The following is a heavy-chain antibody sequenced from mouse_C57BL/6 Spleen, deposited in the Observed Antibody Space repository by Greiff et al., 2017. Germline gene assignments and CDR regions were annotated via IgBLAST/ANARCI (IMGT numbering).Heavy chain of an antibody. D-gene: IGHD2-1*01. Sequence: VQRVESGAELVKPGASVKISCKASGYAFRSYWMNWVKQRPGKGLEWIGQIYPGDGDTTYNGKFKGKATLTADKSSSTAYMQLSSLTSEDSAVYFCARGGGNHYFDYWGQGTTLTVSS. CDR3: ARGGGNHYFDY. CDR1: GYAFRSYW. J-gene: IGHJ2*01. V-gene: IGHV1-80*01. CDR2: IYPGDGDT.